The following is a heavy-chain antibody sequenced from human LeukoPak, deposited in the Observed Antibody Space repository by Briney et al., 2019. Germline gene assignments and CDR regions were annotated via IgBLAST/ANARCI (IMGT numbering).Heavy chain of an antibody. J-gene: IGHJ4*02. D-gene: IGHD3-10*01. Sequence: SETLSLTCSVSGGSISSYYWSWIRQPAGKGLEWIGRIYSSGSTNYNPSLKTRVTMSLDTSKNQCSLHLTTVTAADTAVYYCARTSARGAQFDYWGQGTLVTVSS. CDR3: ARTSARGAQFDY. CDR1: GGSISSYY. CDR2: IYSSGST. V-gene: IGHV4-4*07.